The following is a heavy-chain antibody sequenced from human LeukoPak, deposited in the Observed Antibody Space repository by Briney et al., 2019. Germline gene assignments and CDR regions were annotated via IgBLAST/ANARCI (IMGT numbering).Heavy chain of an antibody. CDR1: GGSFTHYY. V-gene: IGHV4-59*08. CDR3: ARLYYAFDI. D-gene: IGHD3-10*01. J-gene: IGHJ3*02. Sequence: SETLSLTCAVSGGSFTHYYWSWIRQPPGKGLEWIGYIYYSGSTNYNPSLKSRVTISVDTSKNQFSLKLSSVTAADTAVYYCARLYYAFDIWGQGTMVTVSS. CDR2: IYYSGST.